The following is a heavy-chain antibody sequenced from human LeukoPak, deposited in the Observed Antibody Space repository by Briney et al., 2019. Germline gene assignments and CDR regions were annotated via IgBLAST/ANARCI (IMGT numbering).Heavy chain of an antibody. V-gene: IGHV4-59*08. CDR3: ARDYYYYMDV. CDR2: IYYSGST. CDR1: GGSISSYY. Sequence: SQTLSLTCTVSGGSISSYYWSWIRQPPGKGLEWIGYIYYSGSTNYNPSLKSRVTISVDTSKNQFSLKLSSVTAADTAVYYCARDYYYYMDVWGKGTTVTVSS. J-gene: IGHJ6*03.